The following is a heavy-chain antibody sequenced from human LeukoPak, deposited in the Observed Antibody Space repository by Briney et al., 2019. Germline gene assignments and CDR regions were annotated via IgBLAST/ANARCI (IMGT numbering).Heavy chain of an antibody. D-gene: IGHD4-17*01. V-gene: IGHV1-3*01. CDR2: INAGNGNT. J-gene: IGHJ4*02. CDR3: AATDLGDY. Sequence: ASVKVSCKASGYTFTSYAMHWVRQAPGHRPEWMGWINAGNGNTKYFQKFQGRVTFTRDTSASTAYMELSSLRSEDTAVYYCAATDLGDYWGQGTLVTVSS. CDR1: GYTFTSYA.